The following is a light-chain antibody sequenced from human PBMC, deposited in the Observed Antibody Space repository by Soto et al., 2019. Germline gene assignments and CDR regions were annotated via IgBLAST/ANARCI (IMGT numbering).Light chain of an antibody. CDR3: MQALQTWT. Sequence: EIVMTQSPLSLPVTPGEPDSISCRSSQSLLHSNGYNYLDWYLQKPGQSSQLLIYLVSNRASGVPDRFSGSGSGSDFTLKIRTVEAEDVGVYYCMQALQTWTFGQGTKVEIK. CDR2: LVS. J-gene: IGKJ1*01. V-gene: IGKV2-28*01. CDR1: QSLLHSNGYNY.